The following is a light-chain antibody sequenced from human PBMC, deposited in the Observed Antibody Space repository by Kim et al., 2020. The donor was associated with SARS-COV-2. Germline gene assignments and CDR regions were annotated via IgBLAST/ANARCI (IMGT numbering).Light chain of an antibody. CDR1: SSDVGGYHY. Sequence: QSALTQPPSASGSPGQSVTISCTGTSSDVGGYHYVSWYQQHPGKAPKLMIYEVSKRPSGVPDRFSGSKSGNTASLTVSGLQAEDEADYYCSSYAAISNFVFGTGTKVTVL. V-gene: IGLV2-8*01. CDR2: EVS. J-gene: IGLJ1*01. CDR3: SSYAAISNFV.